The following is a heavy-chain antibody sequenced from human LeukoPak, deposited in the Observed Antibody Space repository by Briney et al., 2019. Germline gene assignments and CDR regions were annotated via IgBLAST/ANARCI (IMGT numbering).Heavy chain of an antibody. Sequence: SETLSLTCTVSGGSISSGGYYWSWIRQPPGKGLEWIGYIYHSGSTYYNPSLKSQVTISVDRSKNQFSLKLSSVTAADTAVYYCARYCSSTSCYNLNAFDIWGQGTTVTVSS. V-gene: IGHV4-30-2*01. CDR1: GGSISSGGYY. CDR2: IYHSGST. CDR3: ARYCSSTSCYNLNAFDI. D-gene: IGHD2-2*02. J-gene: IGHJ3*02.